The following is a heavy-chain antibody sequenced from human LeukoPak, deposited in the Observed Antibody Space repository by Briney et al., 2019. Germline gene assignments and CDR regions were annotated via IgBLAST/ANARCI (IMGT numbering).Heavy chain of an antibody. CDR2: ISSSGSTI. CDR3: ARDPSIVVVAATQYYFDY. J-gene: IGHJ4*02. D-gene: IGHD2-15*01. V-gene: IGHV3-48*03. CDR1: GFTFSSYE. Sequence: GGSLRLSCAASGFTFSSYEMNWVRQAPGKGLEWVSYISSSGSTIYYADSVKGRFTISRDNSKNTLYLQMNSLRAEDTAVCYCARDPSIVVVAATQYYFDYWGQGTLVTVSS.